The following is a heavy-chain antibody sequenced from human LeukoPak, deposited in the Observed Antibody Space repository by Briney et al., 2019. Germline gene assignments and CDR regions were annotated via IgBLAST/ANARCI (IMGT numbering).Heavy chain of an antibody. CDR2: IYYSGST. CDR3: ARDRLVTYYYGSGSHTLDV. J-gene: IGHJ6*02. Sequence: PSETLSLTCTVSGGSISSGGYYWSWIRQHPGKGLEWIGYIYYSGSTYYNPSLESRVTISVDTSKNQFSLKLSSVTAADTAVYYCARDRLVTYYYGSGSHTLDVWGQGTTVTVSS. V-gene: IGHV4-31*03. D-gene: IGHD3-10*01. CDR1: GGSISSGGYY.